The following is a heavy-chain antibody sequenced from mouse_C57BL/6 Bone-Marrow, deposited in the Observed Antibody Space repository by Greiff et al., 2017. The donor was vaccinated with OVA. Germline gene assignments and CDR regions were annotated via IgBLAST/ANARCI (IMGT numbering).Heavy chain of an antibody. CDR1: GYTFTSYW. V-gene: IGHV1-7*01. CDR3: ARSPFYDGYYSWFAY. CDR2: INHSSGYT. Sequence: VQLQQSGAELAKPGASVKLSCKASGYTFTSYWMHWVKQRPGQGLEWIGYINHSSGYTKYNQKFKDKATLTADKSSSTAYMQLSSLTYEDSAVYYCARSPFYDGYYSWFAYWGQGTLVTVSA. J-gene: IGHJ3*01. D-gene: IGHD2-3*01.